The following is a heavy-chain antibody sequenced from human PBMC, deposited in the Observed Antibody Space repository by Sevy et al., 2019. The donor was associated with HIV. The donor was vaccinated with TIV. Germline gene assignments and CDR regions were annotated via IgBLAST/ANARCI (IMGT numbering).Heavy chain of an antibody. V-gene: IGHV3-53*01. CDR2: IYSGGNT. CDR1: GFTVSSNY. CDR3: ARDSPYYYDSSGYSNPYGYYAMDV. Sequence: GGSLRLSCAASGFTVSSNYMSWVRQAPGKGLEWVSVIYSGGNTYYADSVKGRFAISKDISKNTLYLQMNSQRAEDTAVYYCARDSPYYYDSSGYSNPYGYYAMDVWGQGTTVTVSS. D-gene: IGHD3-22*01. J-gene: IGHJ6*02.